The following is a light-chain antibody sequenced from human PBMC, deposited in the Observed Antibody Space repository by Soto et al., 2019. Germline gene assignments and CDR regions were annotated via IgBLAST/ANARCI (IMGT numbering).Light chain of an antibody. CDR2: KAS. J-gene: IGKJ1*01. V-gene: IGKV1-5*03. CDR1: QTISSW. CDR3: QQRQRWPRT. Sequence: DMENIQNPSTLPRLIGGSVTNTCRASQTISSWLAWYQQKPGKAPKLLIYKASTLKSGVPSRFSGSGSGTEFTLTISDVQPEDLAPYYCQQRQRWPRTLGQGTKVDIK.